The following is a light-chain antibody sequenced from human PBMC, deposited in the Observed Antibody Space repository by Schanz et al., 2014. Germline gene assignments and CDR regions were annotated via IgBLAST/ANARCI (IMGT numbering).Light chain of an antibody. V-gene: IGKV3-20*01. CDR1: QSVSTTH. J-gene: IGKJ4*01. CDR2: GAD. Sequence: EIVLTQSPGTLSLSPGERATLSCRASQSVSTTHLAWYQQKPGQAPRLLIYGADRRATGIPDRFSGSGSGTDFTLTISRLEPEDFAVYYCQQYGVSPLTFGGGTKVEIQ. CDR3: QQYGVSPLT.